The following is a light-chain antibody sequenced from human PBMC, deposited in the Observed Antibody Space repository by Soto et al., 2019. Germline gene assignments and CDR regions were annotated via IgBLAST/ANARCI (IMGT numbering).Light chain of an antibody. V-gene: IGKV3-11*01. CDR1: QSVSSY. CDR3: QERSNWPRFT. CDR2: DVA. Sequence: EIVLTQSPATLSLSPWERATLSCGASQSVSSYFAWYQQKPGQAPRLPMYDVANRATGIPARFSGSGSGIAFTLTISSLEAEDFAIYYGQERSNWPRFTFGPGTKVDIK. J-gene: IGKJ3*01.